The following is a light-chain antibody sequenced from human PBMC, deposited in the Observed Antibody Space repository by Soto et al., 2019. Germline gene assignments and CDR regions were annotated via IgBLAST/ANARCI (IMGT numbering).Light chain of an antibody. CDR3: QQRTDWLWT. CDR1: QSISTY. CDR2: DGS. V-gene: IGKV3-11*01. Sequence: EIVLTQSPATLSLSPGERATLSCRVSQSISTYFAWYQQKPGKAPRLLIYDGSNRATGTPARFSGNGYGTDFTLIVSSLETEDFAVYYCQQRTDWLWTFGQGTKVQLK. J-gene: IGKJ1*01.